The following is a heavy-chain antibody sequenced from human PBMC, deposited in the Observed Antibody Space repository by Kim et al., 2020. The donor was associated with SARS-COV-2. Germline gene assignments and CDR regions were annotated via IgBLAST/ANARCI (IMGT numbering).Heavy chain of an antibody. Sequence: GGSLRLSCAASGFTFSSYAMHWVRQAPGKGLEWVAVISYDGSNKYYADSVKGRFTISRDNSKNTLYLQMNSLRAEDTAVYFCAIDSETSSGGYYSPWNY. J-gene: IGHJ4*01. V-gene: IGHV3-30*04. CDR2: ISYDGSNK. D-gene: IGHD3-10*01. CDR1: GFTFSSYA. CDR3: AIDSETSSGGYYSPWNY.